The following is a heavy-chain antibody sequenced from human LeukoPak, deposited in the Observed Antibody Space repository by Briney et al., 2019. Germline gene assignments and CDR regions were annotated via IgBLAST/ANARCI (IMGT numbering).Heavy chain of an antibody. CDR1: GGSISSYY. J-gene: IGHJ6*02. D-gene: IGHD3-16*01. CDR2: IYYSGST. CDR3: ARQDWAARWGYYYYGMDV. Sequence: SETLSLTCTVSGGSISSYYWSWIRQPPGKGLEWIGYIYYSGSTNYNPSLKSRVTISVDTSKNQFSLKLSSVTAADTAMYYCARQDWAARWGYYYYGMDVWGQGTTVTVSS. V-gene: IGHV4-59*08.